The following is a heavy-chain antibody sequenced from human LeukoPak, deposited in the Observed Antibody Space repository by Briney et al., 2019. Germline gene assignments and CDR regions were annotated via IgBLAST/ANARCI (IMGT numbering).Heavy chain of an antibody. V-gene: IGHV3-23*01. CDR1: GFIFRDYV. CDR2: RRTGDWT. CDR3: AKGRCYDILTGCNAFDI. D-gene: IGHD3-9*01. J-gene: IGHJ3*02. Sequence: GGSLRLSCTASGFIFRDYVMGWVRQAPGKGPEWVAARRTGDWTHYVDSVKGRFTISRDNSKNTLYLQMNSLRAEDTAVYYCAKGRCYDILTGCNAFDIWGQGTMVTVSS.